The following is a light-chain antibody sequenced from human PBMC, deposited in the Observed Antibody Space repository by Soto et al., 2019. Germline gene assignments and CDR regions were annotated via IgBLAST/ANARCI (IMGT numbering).Light chain of an antibody. CDR1: QDVNSR. J-gene: IGKJ1*01. CDR2: AAS. CDR3: LPVKSFPPT. V-gene: IGKV1-12*01. Sequence: DIQMTKSPSSVSASVGDTFTITFRASQDVNSRLAWFQQKPGRAPKYLIQAASILQSGFPSSFAGSGSGTDFTLTINTLQPEDFATYYCLPVKSFPPTFGQGTQVDIK.